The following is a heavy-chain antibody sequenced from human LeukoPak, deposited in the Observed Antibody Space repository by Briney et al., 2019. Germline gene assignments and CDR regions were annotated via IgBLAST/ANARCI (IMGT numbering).Heavy chain of an antibody. D-gene: IGHD3-22*01. Sequence: PSETLSLTCTVSGGPISSSSYYWGWIRQPPGKGLEWIGSIYYSGSTYYNPSLKSRVTISVDTSKNQFSLKLSSLTAADTAVYYCARVLNYYDSRRRHPWGQGTLVTVST. CDR3: ARVLNYYDSRRRHP. V-gene: IGHV4-39*07. J-gene: IGHJ5*02. CDR2: IYYSGST. CDR1: GGPISSSSYY.